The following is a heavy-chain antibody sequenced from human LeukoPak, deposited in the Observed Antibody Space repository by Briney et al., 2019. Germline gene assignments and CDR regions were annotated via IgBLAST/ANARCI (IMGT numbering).Heavy chain of an antibody. V-gene: IGHV4-34*01. CDR3: ASSFPIVATIAPYYYGMDV. CDR2: INHSGST. CDR1: GGSFSGYY. Sequence: SETLSLTCAVYGGSFSGYYWSWIRQPPGKGLEWIGEINHSGSTNYNPSLKSRVTISVDTSKNQFSLKLSSVTAADTAVYYYASSFPIVATIAPYYYGMDVWGQGTTVTVSS. D-gene: IGHD5-12*01. J-gene: IGHJ6*02.